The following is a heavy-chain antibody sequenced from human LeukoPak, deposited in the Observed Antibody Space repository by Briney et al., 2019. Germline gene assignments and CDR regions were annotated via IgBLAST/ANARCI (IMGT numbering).Heavy chain of an antibody. D-gene: IGHD3-16*01. Sequence: SETLSLTCTVSGGSISSSSYYWGWLRQPPGKGLEWIGSIYYSGSTYYNPSLKSRVTISVDTSKNQFSLKLSAVTAADTAVYYCARVDRPRLGGHNWFDPWGQGTLVIVSS. V-gene: IGHV4-39*01. CDR3: ARVDRPRLGGHNWFDP. CDR1: GGSISSSSYY. CDR2: IYYSGST. J-gene: IGHJ5*02.